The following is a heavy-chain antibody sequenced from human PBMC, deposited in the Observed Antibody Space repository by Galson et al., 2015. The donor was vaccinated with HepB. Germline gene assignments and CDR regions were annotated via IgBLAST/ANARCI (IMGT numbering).Heavy chain of an antibody. CDR3: ARAHGSGSFFFGASGNWFDP. CDR1: GGTFSSYA. Sequence: SVKVFCKASGGTFSSYAISWVRQAPGQGLEWMGGIIPIFGTANYAQKFQGRVTITADESTSTAYMELSSLRSEDTAVYYCARAHGSGSFFFGASGNWFDPWGQGTLVTVSS. D-gene: IGHD3-10*01. V-gene: IGHV1-69*13. CDR2: IIPIFGTA. J-gene: IGHJ5*02.